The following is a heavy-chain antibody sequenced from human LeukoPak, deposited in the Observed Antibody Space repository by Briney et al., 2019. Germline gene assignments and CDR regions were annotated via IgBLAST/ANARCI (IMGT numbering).Heavy chain of an antibody. CDR2: INPNSGGT. D-gene: IGHD1-26*01. V-gene: IGHV1-2*02. CDR1: GYTFTGYC. CDR3: ARGSHVGPWYYFDY. Sequence: GASVKVSCKASGYTFTGYCMHWVRQAPGQGLEWMGWINPNSGGTNYAQKFQGRVTMTRDMSTSTVYMELSSLRSEDTAVYYCARGSHVGPWYYFDYWGQGTLVTVSS. J-gene: IGHJ4*02.